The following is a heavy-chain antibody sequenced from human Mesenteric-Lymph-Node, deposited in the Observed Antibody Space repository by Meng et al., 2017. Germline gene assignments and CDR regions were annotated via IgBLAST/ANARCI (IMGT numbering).Heavy chain of an antibody. D-gene: IGHD3-10*01. Sequence: QLRVQGPGSGPVKPSQTLSLSCAFSGDSNTNHNWGAWVRQHPGKGLEWIGEIPHRGSSAYNPSLKSRVSMSIDKSKNQFSLKLTSVAAADTAVYHCLRGSGGSVWGQGTLVTVSS. J-gene: IGHJ4*02. CDR1: GDSNTNHNW. CDR3: LRGSGGSV. V-gene: IGHV4-4*02. CDR2: IPHRGSS.